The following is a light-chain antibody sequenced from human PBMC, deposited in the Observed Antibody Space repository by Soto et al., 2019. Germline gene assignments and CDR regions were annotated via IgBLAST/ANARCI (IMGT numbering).Light chain of an antibody. V-gene: IGLV1-36*01. Sequence: QSVLTQPPSVSVSPRQRVTISCSGSTSNIGKNYVNWYQQLPGKAPKLLRYNDELLPSGVSDRFSGSKSATSASLAISWRQSEDEADYYCEAWEDSLNGHVFGGGTKLTVL. J-gene: IGLJ3*02. CDR2: NDE. CDR3: EAWEDSLNGHV. CDR1: TSNIGKNY.